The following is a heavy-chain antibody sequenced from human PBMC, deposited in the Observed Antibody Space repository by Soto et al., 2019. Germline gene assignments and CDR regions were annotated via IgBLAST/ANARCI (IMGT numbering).Heavy chain of an antibody. CDR3: AKDMSSSCHVDDAFDI. V-gene: IGHV3-9*01. D-gene: IGHD6-13*01. CDR2: ISWNSGSI. Sequence: EVQLVESGGGLVQPGRSLRLSCAASGFTFDDYAMHWVRQAPGKGLEWVSGISWNSGSIGYADSVKGRFTISRDNAKNSLYLQMNSLRAEDTALYYCAKDMSSSCHVDDAFDIWGQGTMVTVSS. J-gene: IGHJ3*02. CDR1: GFTFDDYA.